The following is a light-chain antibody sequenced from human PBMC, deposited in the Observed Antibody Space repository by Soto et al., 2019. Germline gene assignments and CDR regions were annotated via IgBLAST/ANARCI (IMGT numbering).Light chain of an antibody. V-gene: IGLV4-60*03. CDR2: LESTGSY. CDR3: ETWDSNTWV. CDR1: SGHSSFI. Sequence: QSVLTQSSSASASLGSSVKLTCTLSSGHSSFIIAWHQQQPGKAPRYLMKLESTGSYNKGSGVPDRFSGSSSGADRYLTISNLQSEDEADYYCETWDSNTWVFGGGTKVTVL. J-gene: IGLJ3*02.